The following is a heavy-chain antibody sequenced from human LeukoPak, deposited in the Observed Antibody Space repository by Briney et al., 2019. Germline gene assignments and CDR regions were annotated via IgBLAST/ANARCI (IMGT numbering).Heavy chain of an antibody. CDR1: GGTFSSYA. CDR2: IIPIFGTA. D-gene: IGHD2-8*01. J-gene: IGHJ4*02. CDR3: ARAKWSAYYFDY. V-gene: IGHV1-69*13. Sequence: SVKVSSKASGGTFSSYAISWVRQAPGQGLEWMGGIIPIFGTANYAQKFQGRVTITADESTSTAYMELSSLRSEDTAVYYCARAKWSAYYFDYWGQGTLVTVSS.